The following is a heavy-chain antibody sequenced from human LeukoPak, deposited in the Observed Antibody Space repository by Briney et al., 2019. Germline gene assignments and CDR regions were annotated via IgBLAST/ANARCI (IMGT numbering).Heavy chain of an antibody. V-gene: IGHV4-4*07. CDR1: GGSLGGYY. D-gene: IGHD2-8*01. J-gene: IGHJ3*02. CDR3: ARLNGDGFDI. CDR2: IYSSGST. Sequence: SETLSLTCTVSGGSLGGYYWYWIRQPAGKGLEWIGRIYSSGSTNYAPSHKSRVTMSIDTSKKHLSLKLNTVTAADTAVYYCARLNGDGFDIWGQGTKVTVS.